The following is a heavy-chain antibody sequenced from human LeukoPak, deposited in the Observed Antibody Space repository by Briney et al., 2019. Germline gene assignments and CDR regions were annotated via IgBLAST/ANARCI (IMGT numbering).Heavy chain of an antibody. J-gene: IGHJ4*02. CDR2: INHSEST. CDR3: ARGRDYVWGSYRPFDY. V-gene: IGHV4-34*01. Sequence: PSETLSLTCAVYGRSFSGYYWSWIRQPPGKGLEWIGEINHSESTNYNPSLKSRVTISVDTSKNQFSLKLSSVTAADTAVYYCARGRDYVWGSYRPFDYWGQGTLVTVSS. CDR1: GRSFSGYY. D-gene: IGHD3-16*02.